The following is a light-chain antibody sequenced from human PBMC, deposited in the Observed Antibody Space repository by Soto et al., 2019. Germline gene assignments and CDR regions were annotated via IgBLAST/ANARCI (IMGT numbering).Light chain of an antibody. V-gene: IGLV2-14*03. CDR1: SSDVGSSKY. CDR3: SSFTSQTPVL. Sequence: QSVLTQPASVSGSPGQSITISCTGTSSDVGSSKYVSWYQHHPGEAPKLMIYDVNNRPSGVSDRFSGSKSGNTASLTISGLQAEDEGDSYCSSFTSQTPVLFGGGTKLTVL. J-gene: IGLJ2*01. CDR2: DVN.